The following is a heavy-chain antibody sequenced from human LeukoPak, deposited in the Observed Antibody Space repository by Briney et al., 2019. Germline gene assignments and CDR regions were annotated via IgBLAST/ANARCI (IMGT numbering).Heavy chain of an antibody. J-gene: IGHJ4*02. V-gene: IGHV1-69-2*01. CDR3: ATGSMSLPSSFDY. CDR2: VDPEDGET. CDR1: GYTFTDYY. Sequence: ASVKISCKVSGYTFTDYYMHWVQQAPGKGLEWMGLVDPEDGETIYAEKFQGRVTITADTSTDTDYMELSSLRSEDTAVYYCATGSMSLPSSFDYWGQGTLVTVSS. D-gene: IGHD5/OR15-5a*01.